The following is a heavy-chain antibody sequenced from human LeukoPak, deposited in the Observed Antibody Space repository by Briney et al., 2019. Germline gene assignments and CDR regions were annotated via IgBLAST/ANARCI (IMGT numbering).Heavy chain of an antibody. CDR3: AKGGGSYWYFDL. CDR1: GFTFSSYG. V-gene: IGHV3-23*01. Sequence: GGSLRLSCAASGFTFSSYGMSWIRQVPGKGLEWVSGITGSGGTTHYADSVKGRFTISSDNSKNTLSLQMNSLTVEDAAVYYCAKGGGSYWYFDLWGRGTVVTVSS. J-gene: IGHJ2*01. CDR2: ITGSGGTT.